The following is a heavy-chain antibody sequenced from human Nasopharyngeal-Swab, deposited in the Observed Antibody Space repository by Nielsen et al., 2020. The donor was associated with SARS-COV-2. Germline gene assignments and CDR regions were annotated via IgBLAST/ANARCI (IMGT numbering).Heavy chain of an antibody. D-gene: IGHD1-14*01. V-gene: IGHV3-64*01. Sequence: GESLKISCAASGFTFGSYAMHWVRQAPGKGPEYVSAISSNGGSTYYANSVKGRFTISRDDSKNTLYLQMNSLKTEDTAVYYCTTAIAPAFDIWGQGTMVTVSS. CDR1: GFTFGSYA. CDR3: TTAIAPAFDI. J-gene: IGHJ3*02. CDR2: ISSNGGST.